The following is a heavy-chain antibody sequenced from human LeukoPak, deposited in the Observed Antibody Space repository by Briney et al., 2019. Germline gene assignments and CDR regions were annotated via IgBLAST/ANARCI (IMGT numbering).Heavy chain of an antibody. Sequence: GGSLRLSCEVSGFPLWSQQKHCARQVPGKAPVWVSRINTGRSIRDYADFVKGRFTISRDHANNTLYLQMDGLRSEYSCVYYCARDQMDYDYPLFDYWGQGIPVTVSS. J-gene: IGHJ4*02. CDR1: GFPLWSQQ. CDR2: INTGRSIR. CDR3: ARDQMDYDYPLFDY. V-gene: IGHV3-74*01. D-gene: IGHD5-12*01.